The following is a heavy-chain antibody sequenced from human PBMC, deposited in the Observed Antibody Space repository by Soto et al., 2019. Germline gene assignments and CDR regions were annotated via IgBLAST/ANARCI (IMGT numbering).Heavy chain of an antibody. V-gene: IGHV3-73*01. J-gene: IGHJ4*02. Sequence: GGSLRLSCATSGFTFSCSSVHWVRQASGKGLEWVGRIRNKANSYATAYAASVRGRFTISRDDSKNTAFLQMNSLNTEDTAVYYCISHSPEDMIRTWGQGTLVTVS. CDR3: ISHSPEDMIRT. CDR1: GFTFSCSS. CDR2: IRNKANSYAT. D-gene: IGHD2-15*01.